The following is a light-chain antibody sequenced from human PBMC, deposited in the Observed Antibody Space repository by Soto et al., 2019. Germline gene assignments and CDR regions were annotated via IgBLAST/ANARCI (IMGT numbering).Light chain of an antibody. CDR3: QQRSIRPLT. V-gene: IGKV3-11*01. CDR1: QSVGSY. CDR2: DAS. Sequence: EIVLKQSPATLSLSPGEGATLSCRASQSVGSYLGWYQQKPGQAPRLLIYDASKRVTGIPARFSGRGSGTDFTLTIISLEPEDFAVYYCQQRSIRPLTFGQGTRLEIK. J-gene: IGKJ5*01.